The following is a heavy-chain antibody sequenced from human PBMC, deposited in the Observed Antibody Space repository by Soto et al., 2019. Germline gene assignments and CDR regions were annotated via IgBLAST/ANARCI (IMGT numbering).Heavy chain of an antibody. J-gene: IGHJ4*02. D-gene: IGHD5-18*01. CDR1: GTSVSNYY. CDR2: IYTSGST. CDR3: ARGGIQLSYAFDY. V-gene: IGHV4-4*07. Sequence: SETLSLTCSVSGTSVSNYYWSWIRQPAGKGLEHIGRIYTSGSTSYNPSLKSRVTMSMDTSQAQIYLNLTSVTAADTAVYYCARGGIQLSYAFDYWGPGILVTVSS.